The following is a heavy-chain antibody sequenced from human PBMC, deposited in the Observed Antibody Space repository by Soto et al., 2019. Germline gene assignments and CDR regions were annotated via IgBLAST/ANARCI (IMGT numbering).Heavy chain of an antibody. CDR2: IEEDGSEI. J-gene: IGHJ4*02. V-gene: IGHV3-7*01. D-gene: IGHD2-15*01. CDR3: AGDIGFDDVN. Sequence: GGSLRLSCAVSGFNVMSYWMSWVRQAPGKGLEWVASIEEDGSEIYYLHSVRGRFSISRDSAGNALHLTMNYLSAEDTGVYFCAGDIGFDDVNWGEGTVVSVGS. CDR1: GFNVMSYW.